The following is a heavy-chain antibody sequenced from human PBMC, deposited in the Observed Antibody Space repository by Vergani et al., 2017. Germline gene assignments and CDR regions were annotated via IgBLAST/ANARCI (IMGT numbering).Heavy chain of an antibody. CDR1: GFTFSSYA. D-gene: IGHD3-22*01. J-gene: IGHJ4*02. CDR2: ISGSGGST. V-gene: IGHV3-23*01. CDR3: AKVMLVQWFSGY. Sequence: EVQLLESGGGLVQPGGSLRLSCAASGFTFSSYAMSWVRQAPGKGLEWVSGISGSGGSTYYADSVKGRFTISRDNSKKTLYLQMNSLRAEDTAVYYCAKVMLVQWFSGYWGQGTLVTVSS.